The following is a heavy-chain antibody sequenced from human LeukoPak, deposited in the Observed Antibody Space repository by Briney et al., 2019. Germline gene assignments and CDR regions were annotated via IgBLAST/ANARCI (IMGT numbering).Heavy chain of an antibody. J-gene: IGHJ5*02. CDR2: ISSSSSTI. D-gene: IGHD3-10*01. CDR1: GFTFSSYS. Sequence: GGSLRLSCAASGFTFSSYSMNWVRQAPGKGLEWVSYISSSSSTIYYADSVKGRFTISRDNAKNSLYLQMNSLRAEDTAVYYCARDRITMVRGNSTWFAPWGQGPLVTVSS. CDR3: ARDRITMVRGNSTWFAP. V-gene: IGHV3-48*04.